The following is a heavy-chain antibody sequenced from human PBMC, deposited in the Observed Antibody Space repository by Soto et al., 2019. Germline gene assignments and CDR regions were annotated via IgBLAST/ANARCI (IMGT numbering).Heavy chain of an antibody. D-gene: IGHD1-26*01. V-gene: IGHV4-39*01. CDR2: IYYSGST. CDR1: GGSISSSSYY. J-gene: IGHJ4*02. Sequence: SETLSLTCTVSGGSISSSSYYWGWIRQPPGKGLEWIGSIYYSGSTYYNPSLKSRVTISVDTSKNQFSLKLSSVTAADTAVYYCARLNPYSGSYALSYWGQGTLVTVSS. CDR3: ARLNPYSGSYALSY.